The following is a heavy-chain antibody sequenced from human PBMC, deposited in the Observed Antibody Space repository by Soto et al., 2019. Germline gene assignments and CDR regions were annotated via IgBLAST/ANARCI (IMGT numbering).Heavy chain of an antibody. CDR3: ARRGRAAAGSYFDY. CDR2: IYYSGST. Sequence: PSETLSLTCTVSGGSISRYYWSWIRQPPGKGLEWIGYIYYSGSTNYNPSLKSRVTISVDTSKNQFSLKLSSVTAADTAVYYCARRGRAAAGSYFDYWGQGTLVTVSS. CDR1: GGSISRYY. D-gene: IGHD6-13*01. V-gene: IGHV4-59*08. J-gene: IGHJ4*02.